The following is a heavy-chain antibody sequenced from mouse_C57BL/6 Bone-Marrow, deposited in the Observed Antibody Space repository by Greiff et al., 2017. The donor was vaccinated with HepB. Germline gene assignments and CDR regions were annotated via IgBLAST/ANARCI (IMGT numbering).Heavy chain of an antibody. V-gene: IGHV1-81*01. Sequence: QVQLKESGAELARPGASVKLSCKASGYTFTSYGISWVKQRTGQGLEWIGEIYPRSGNTYYNEKFKGKATLTADKSSSTAYMELRSLTSEDSAVYVCARRGWFAYWGQGTLVTVSA. CDR1: GYTFTSYG. CDR3: ARRGWFAY. CDR2: IYPRSGNT. J-gene: IGHJ3*01.